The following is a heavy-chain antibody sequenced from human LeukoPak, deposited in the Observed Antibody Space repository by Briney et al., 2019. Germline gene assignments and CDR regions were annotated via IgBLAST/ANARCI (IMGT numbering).Heavy chain of an antibody. CDR2: ISYDGSNK. CDR3: SKNSVPWYFDWPPMVSAPPPHYYYGMDV. V-gene: IGHV3-30*18. Sequence: GGSLRLSCAASGFTFSSYGMHWVRQAPGKGLEWVAVISYDGSNKYYADSVKGRFTISRDNSKNTLYLQMNSLRAEDTAVYYCSKNSVPWYFDWPPMVSAPPPHYYYGMDVWGQGTTVTVSS. D-gene: IGHD3-9*01. CDR1: GFTFSSYG. J-gene: IGHJ6*02.